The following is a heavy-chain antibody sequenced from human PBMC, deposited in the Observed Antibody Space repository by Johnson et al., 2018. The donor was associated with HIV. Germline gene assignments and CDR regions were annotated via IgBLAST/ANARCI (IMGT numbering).Heavy chain of an antibody. CDR2: ISYDGSNK. CDR1: A. Sequence: AMHWVRQAPGKGLEWVAVISYDGSNKYYADSVKGRFTISRDNSKNTLYLQMNSLRAEDTAVYYCARDFKDSSSWYGAFDIWGQGTMVTVSS. J-gene: IGHJ3*02. D-gene: IGHD6-13*01. V-gene: IGHV3-30-3*01. CDR3: ARDFKDSSSWYGAFDI.